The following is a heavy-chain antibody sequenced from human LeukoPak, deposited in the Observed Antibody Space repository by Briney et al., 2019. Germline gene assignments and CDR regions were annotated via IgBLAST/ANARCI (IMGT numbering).Heavy chain of an antibody. CDR3: AKSIGGVVVVAADY. CDR1: GFTFSTYA. V-gene: IGHV3-23*01. CDR2: ISGSGGTT. J-gene: IGHJ4*02. Sequence: GGSLRLSCAASGFTFSTYAMTWVRQAPGKGLEWVSVISGSGGTTYYANSVKGRFTLSRDNSKNTLYLQMNSLRAEDTAVYYCAKSIGGVVVVAADYWGQGTLVTVSS. D-gene: IGHD2-15*01.